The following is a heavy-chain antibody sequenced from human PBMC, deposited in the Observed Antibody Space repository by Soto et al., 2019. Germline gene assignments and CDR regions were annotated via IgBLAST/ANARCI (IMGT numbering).Heavy chain of an antibody. J-gene: IGHJ6*02. CDR1: GYTFTGYY. D-gene: IGHD6-6*01. CDR3: ARDRSTAARPWLSSYYYYGMDV. CDR2: INPNSGGT. Sequence: ASVKVSCKASGYTFTGYYMHWVRQAPGQGLEWMGWINPNSGGTNYAQKFQGWVTMTRDTSISTAYMELSRLRSDDTAVHYCARDRSTAARPWLSSYYYYGMDVWGQGTTVTVSS. V-gene: IGHV1-2*04.